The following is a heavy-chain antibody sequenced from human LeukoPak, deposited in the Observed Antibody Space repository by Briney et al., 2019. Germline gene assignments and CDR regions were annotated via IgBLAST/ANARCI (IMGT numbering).Heavy chain of an antibody. CDR3: ARGRHYYDSSGYGDAFDI. CDR1: GFTFSSYD. J-gene: IGHJ3*02. Sequence: GGSLGLSCAASGFTFSSYDMHWVRQATGKGLEWVSAIGTAGDTYYPGSVKGRFTISRENAKNSLYLQMNSLRAGDTAVYYCARGRHYYDSSGYGDAFDIWGQGTMVTVSS. V-gene: IGHV3-13*01. D-gene: IGHD3-22*01. CDR2: IGTAGDT.